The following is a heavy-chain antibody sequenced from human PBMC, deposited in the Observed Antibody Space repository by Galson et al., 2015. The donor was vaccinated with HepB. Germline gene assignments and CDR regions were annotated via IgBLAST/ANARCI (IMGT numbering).Heavy chain of an antibody. V-gene: IGHV4-39*07. Sequence: ETLSLTCTVSGGSISSSSYYWGWIRQPPGKGLEWIGSIYYSGSTYYNPSLKSRVTISVDTSKNQFSLKLSSVTAADTAVYYCARATGYYRVSMYYFDYWGQGTLVTVSS. CDR2: IYYSGST. J-gene: IGHJ4*02. D-gene: IGHD3-9*01. CDR3: ARATGYYRVSMYYFDY. CDR1: GGSISSSSYY.